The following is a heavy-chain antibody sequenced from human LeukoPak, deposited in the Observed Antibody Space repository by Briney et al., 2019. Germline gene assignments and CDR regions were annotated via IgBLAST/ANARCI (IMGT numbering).Heavy chain of an antibody. D-gene: IGHD2-2*01. CDR2: IYTSGST. Sequence: KPSETLSINCTVSGGSISSYYWSWIRQPAGKGLEWIGRIYTSGSTNYNPSLKSRVTMSVDTSKNQFSLKLRSVTAADTAVYYCAGGGLGYCSSTSCYPPSFDYWGQGTLVTVSS. V-gene: IGHV4-4*07. CDR3: AGGGLGYCSSTSCYPPSFDY. CDR1: GGSISSYY. J-gene: IGHJ4*02.